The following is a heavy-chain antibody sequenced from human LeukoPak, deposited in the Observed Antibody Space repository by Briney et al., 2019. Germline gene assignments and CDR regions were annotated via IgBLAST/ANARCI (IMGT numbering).Heavy chain of an antibody. V-gene: IGHV3-7*03. J-gene: IGHJ4*02. D-gene: IGHD4-23*01. CDR1: GFTFSAYW. CDR3: ARKTVVGSYFDY. CDR2: IKQDGSDK. Sequence: GGSLRLSCAASGFTFSAYWVSWVRQAPGKGLEWVANIKQDGSDKYYVDSVKGRLTISRDNAKNSLYLQMNSLRAEDTAVYYCARKTVVGSYFDYWGQGTPVTVSS.